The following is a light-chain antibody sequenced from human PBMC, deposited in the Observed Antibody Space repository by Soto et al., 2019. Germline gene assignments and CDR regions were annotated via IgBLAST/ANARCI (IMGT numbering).Light chain of an antibody. CDR3: MQGTHWPIT. Sequence: DVVMTQSPLSLPVTIGHPASISCRSNQSLVHSDGIAYFSWFQQRPGRSPRRLIYKVSNRDSGVPARFSGSGSGADFALKISRVEAEDVGVYYCMQGTHWPITFGQGTRLEIK. CDR1: QSLVHSDGIAY. J-gene: IGKJ5*01. V-gene: IGKV2-30*02. CDR2: KVS.